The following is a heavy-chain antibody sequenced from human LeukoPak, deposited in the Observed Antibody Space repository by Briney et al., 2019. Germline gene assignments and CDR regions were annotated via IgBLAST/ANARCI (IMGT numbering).Heavy chain of an antibody. CDR2: TSGDNVNT. J-gene: IGHJ5*02. D-gene: IGHD6-6*01. CDR1: GYTFINYG. Sequence: ASVKVSCKASGYTFINYGISWVRQARGQGLEWMGWTSGDNVNTYYAQKFLGRVIMTTYISRTTAYMELRSLRPDDTAVYYCVRDWEWKAARNLFDPWGQGTRVTVSS. V-gene: IGHV1-18*01. CDR3: VRDWEWKAARNLFDP.